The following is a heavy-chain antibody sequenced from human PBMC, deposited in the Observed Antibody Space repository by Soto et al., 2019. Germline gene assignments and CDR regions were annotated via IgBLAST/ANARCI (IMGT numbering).Heavy chain of an antibody. V-gene: IGHV2-5*02. CDR2: IYWDDDK. J-gene: IGHJ5*02. CDR3: AHGTEKFDP. CDR1: GFSLSTSGVG. Sequence: QITLKESGPTLVKPTQTLTLTCTFSGFSLSTSGVGVGWIRQPPGKALEWLALIYWDDDKRYSPSLKSRLTITKDPPKNQVVLTMANMDPVDTATYYCAHGTEKFDPWGQGTLVTVSS.